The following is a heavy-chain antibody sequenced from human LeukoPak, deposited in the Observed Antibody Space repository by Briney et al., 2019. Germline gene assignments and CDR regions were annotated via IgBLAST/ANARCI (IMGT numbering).Heavy chain of an antibody. CDR1: GGSISSDSYY. Sequence: SETLSLTCTVSGGSISSDSYYWAWIRQPPGKGLEWIASIYYSGSTYYNPSLKSRVTISVDTSRNQFSLKLSSVTAADTAMYYCASLAVAGLSEGYWGQGTLVTVSS. CDR2: IYYSGST. V-gene: IGHV4-39*01. D-gene: IGHD6-19*01. J-gene: IGHJ4*02. CDR3: ASLAVAGLSEGY.